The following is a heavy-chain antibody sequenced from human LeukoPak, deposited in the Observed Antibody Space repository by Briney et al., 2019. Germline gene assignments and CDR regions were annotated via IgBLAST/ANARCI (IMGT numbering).Heavy chain of an antibody. J-gene: IGHJ3*02. CDR3: AALCGGDCYSASDI. D-gene: IGHD2-21*02. CDR2: ISYDGSNK. Sequence: GGSLRLSCAASGFTFSSYGMHWVRRAPGKGLEWVAVISYDGSNKYYADSVKGRFTISRDNSKNTLYLQMNSLRAEDTAVYYCAALCGGDCYSASDIWGQGTMVTVSS. CDR1: GFTFSSYG. V-gene: IGHV3-30*03.